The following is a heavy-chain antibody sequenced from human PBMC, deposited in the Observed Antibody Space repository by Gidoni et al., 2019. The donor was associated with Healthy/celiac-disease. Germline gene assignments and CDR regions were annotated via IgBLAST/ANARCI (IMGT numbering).Heavy chain of an antibody. D-gene: IGHD3-3*01. CDR1: GGSIRSSSYY. CDR3: ARQTRGTIFGVVADDAFDI. J-gene: IGHJ3*02. V-gene: IGHV4-39*01. Sequence: QLQLQESGPRLVKPSETLSLTCTVSGGSIRSSSYYWGCIRQPPGKGLEWIGSIYYSGSTYYNPSLKSRVTISVDTSKNQFSLNLSSVTAADTAVYYCARQTRGTIFGVVADDAFDIWGQGTMVTVSS. CDR2: IYYSGST.